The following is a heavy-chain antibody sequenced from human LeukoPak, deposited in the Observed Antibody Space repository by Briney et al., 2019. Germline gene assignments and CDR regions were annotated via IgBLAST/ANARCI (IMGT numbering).Heavy chain of an antibody. V-gene: IGHV1-69*13. CDR1: GGTFSSYA. CDR3: ARGGYYGSGSYYKRSGRGSYYYYYYMDV. CDR2: IIPIFGTA. D-gene: IGHD3-10*01. Sequence: SVKVSCKASGGTFSSYAISWVRQAPGPGHGLKGVIIPIFGTANYAQKFQGRVTITADESTSTAYMELSSLRSEDTAVYYCARGGYYGSGSYYKRSGRGSYYYYYYMDVWGKGTTVTVSS. J-gene: IGHJ6*03.